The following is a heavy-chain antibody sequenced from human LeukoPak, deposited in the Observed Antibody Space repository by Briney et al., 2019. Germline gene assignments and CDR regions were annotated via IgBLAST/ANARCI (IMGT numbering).Heavy chain of an antibody. J-gene: IGHJ6*02. CDR3: ARRKEVAGNYFGMDV. Sequence: GESLKISCKGSGYSFTSYWIGWVRQMPGKGLEWMGIIHPADSDTRYSPSFQGQVTISADNSISTAYVQWTSLKASDTAMYYCARRKEVAGNYFGMDVWGPGTTVTVSS. V-gene: IGHV5-51*01. CDR1: GYSFTSYW. CDR2: IHPADSDT. D-gene: IGHD6-19*01.